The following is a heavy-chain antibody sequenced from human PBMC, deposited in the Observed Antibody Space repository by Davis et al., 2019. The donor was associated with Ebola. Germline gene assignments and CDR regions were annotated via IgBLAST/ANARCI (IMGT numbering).Heavy chain of an antibody. Sequence: PSETLSLTCAVSGGSITSNTWWSWVRQPPGKGLEWIGEIYQTGSSSYNPSLKSRVTMSIDESRNHFSLKLSSVTAADTAVYYCARGARYFYDSSGYYSHYFFDYWGQGTLVTVSS. D-gene: IGHD3-22*01. CDR3: ARGARYFYDSSGYYSHYFFDY. J-gene: IGHJ4*02. CDR2: IYQTGSS. CDR1: GGSITSNTW. V-gene: IGHV4-4*02.